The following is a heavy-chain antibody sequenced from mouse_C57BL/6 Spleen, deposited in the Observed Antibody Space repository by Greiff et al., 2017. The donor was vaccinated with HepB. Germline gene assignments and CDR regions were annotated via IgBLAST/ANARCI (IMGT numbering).Heavy chain of an antibody. Sequence: VQLQQSGPELVKPGASVKMSCKASGYTFTDYNMHWVKQSPGKSLEWIGYINPNNGGTSYNQKFKGKATLTVNKSSSTAYMELRSLTSEDSAVYYCARYGSSWDYAMDYWGQGTAVTVSS. J-gene: IGHJ4*01. V-gene: IGHV1-22*01. D-gene: IGHD1-1*01. CDR1: GYTFTDYN. CDR2: INPNNGGT. CDR3: ARYGSSWDYAMDY.